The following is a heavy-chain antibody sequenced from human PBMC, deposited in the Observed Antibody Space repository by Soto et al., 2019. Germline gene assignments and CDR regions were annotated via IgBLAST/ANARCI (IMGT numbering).Heavy chain of an antibody. CDR3: ARGPPRGSGWYYWFDP. D-gene: IGHD6-19*01. CDR2: ISSSSSTI. Sequence: AGGSLRVSWAASGFTFSSYSMNWVRQAPGKGLEWVSYISSSSSTIYYADSVKGRFTISRDNAKNSLYLQMNSLRAEDTAVYYCARGPPRGSGWYYWFDPWGQGTLVTVSS. CDR1: GFTFSSYS. J-gene: IGHJ5*02. V-gene: IGHV3-48*01.